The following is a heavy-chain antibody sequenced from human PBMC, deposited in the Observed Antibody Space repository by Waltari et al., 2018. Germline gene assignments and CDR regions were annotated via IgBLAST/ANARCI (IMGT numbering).Heavy chain of an antibody. V-gene: IGHV3-7*01. CDR2: IKQDGSVK. J-gene: IGHJ4*02. CDR3: ATLTDIDY. CDR1: GFTFSSSW. Sequence: EVQLVESGGGLVQPGGSLRLSCAASGFTFSSSWLSWVRQAPGKGLEWVANIKQDGSVKNYVDSVKGRFTISRDNAKKSLYLQMNSLRAEDSAVYYCATLTDIDYWGQGTLVTVSS.